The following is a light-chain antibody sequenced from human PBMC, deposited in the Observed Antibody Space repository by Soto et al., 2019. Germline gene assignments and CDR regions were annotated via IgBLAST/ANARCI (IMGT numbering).Light chain of an antibody. V-gene: IGLV4-69*01. CDR2: LNSDGSH. J-gene: IGLJ2*01. CDR3: QTWGTGIVV. Sequence: QPVLTQSPSASASLGASVKLTCTLSSGHSSYAIAWHQQQPEKGPRYLMKLNSDGSHSKGDGIPDRFSGSSSGAERYLTLSSLQSEDDADYYCQTWGTGIVVFGGGTKLTVL. CDR1: SGHSSYA.